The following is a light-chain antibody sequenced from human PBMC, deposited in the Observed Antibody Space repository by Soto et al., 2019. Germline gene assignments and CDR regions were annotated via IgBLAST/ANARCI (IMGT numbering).Light chain of an antibody. CDR1: SSNIGAGYD. Sequence: QSVLTQPPSVSGAPGQRVTISCTGSSSNIGAGYDVHWYQQLPGTAPKLLIYVNSNRPSGVPDRVSGSKSGTSASLSITGLQAEDEADDYCQSYDRSLSGLVVFGGGTKLTVL. J-gene: IGLJ2*01. CDR2: VNS. CDR3: QSYDRSLSGLVV. V-gene: IGLV1-40*01.